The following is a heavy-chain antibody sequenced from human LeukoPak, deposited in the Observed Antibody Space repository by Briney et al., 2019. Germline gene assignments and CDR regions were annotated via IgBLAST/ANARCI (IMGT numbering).Heavy chain of an antibody. CDR2: ISSSGSTI. CDR3: ARVYSSSWYTYYYYGMDV. V-gene: IGHV3-48*03. D-gene: IGHD6-13*01. CDR1: GFTFSSYE. Sequence: PGGSLRLSCAASGFTFSSYEMNWVRQAPGKGLEWVSYISSSGSTIYYADSVKGRFTISRDNAKNSLYLQMNSLRAEDTAVYYCARVYSSSWYTYYYYGMDVWGQGTTVTVSS. J-gene: IGHJ6*02.